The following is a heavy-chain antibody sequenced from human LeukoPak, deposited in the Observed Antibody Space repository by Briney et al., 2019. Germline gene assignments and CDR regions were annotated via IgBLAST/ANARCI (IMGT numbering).Heavy chain of an antibody. CDR2: IWYDGSNK. CDR1: GFTFSSYA. V-gene: IGHV3-33*01. CDR3: ARSNYRVPAATYNWFDP. J-gene: IGHJ5*02. Sequence: GRSLRLSCAASGFTFSSYAMYWVRQAPGKGLEWVAVIWYDGSNKYYADSVKGRFTISRDNSKNTLYVQMNSLRAEDTAVYYCARSNYRVPAATYNWFDPWGQGTLVTVSS. D-gene: IGHD2-2*01.